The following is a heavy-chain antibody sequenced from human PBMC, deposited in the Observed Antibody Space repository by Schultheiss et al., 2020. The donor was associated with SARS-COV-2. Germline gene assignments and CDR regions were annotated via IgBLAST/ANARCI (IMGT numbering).Heavy chain of an antibody. CDR3: ARDPLYSSSRPYYYYYYMDV. Sequence: SQTLSLTCAISGDSVSSNSAAWNWIRQSPSRGLEWLGRTYYRSKWYNDYAVSVKSRITINPDTSKNQFSLQLNSVTPEDTAVYYCARDPLYSSSRPYYYYYYMDVWGKGTTVTVSS. J-gene: IGHJ6*03. CDR1: GDSVSSNSAA. D-gene: IGHD6-6*01. V-gene: IGHV6-1*01. CDR2: TYYRSKWYN.